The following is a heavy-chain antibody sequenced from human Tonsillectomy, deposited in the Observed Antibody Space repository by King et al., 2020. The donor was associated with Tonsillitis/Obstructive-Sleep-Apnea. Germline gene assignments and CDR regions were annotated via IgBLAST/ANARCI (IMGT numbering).Heavy chain of an antibody. D-gene: IGHD3-3*01. CDR2: IYYSGST. CDR3: AVQITIFGVVPQYFQH. CDR1: GGSISSSSYY. Sequence: QLQESGPGLVKPSETLSLTCTVSGGSISSSSYYWGWIRQPPGKGLEWIGSIYYSGSTYYNPALKSRVTISVDTSKNQFSLKLSSVTAAVTAVYYCAVQITIFGVVPQYFQHWGQGTLVTVSS. V-gene: IGHV4-39*01. J-gene: IGHJ1*01.